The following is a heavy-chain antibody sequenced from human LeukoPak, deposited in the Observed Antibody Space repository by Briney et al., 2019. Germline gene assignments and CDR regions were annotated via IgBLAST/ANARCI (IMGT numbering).Heavy chain of an antibody. CDR1: GFTFSSYS. J-gene: IGHJ3*02. Sequence: GSLRLSCAASGFTFSSYSMNWVRQAPGKGLEWVSYISSSSSTIYYADSVKGRFTISRDNAKNSLYLQMNSLRAEDTAVYYCARGFRIAAAGNDAFDIWGQGTMVTVSS. CDR3: ARGFRIAAAGNDAFDI. CDR2: ISSSSSTI. D-gene: IGHD6-13*01. V-gene: IGHV3-48*01.